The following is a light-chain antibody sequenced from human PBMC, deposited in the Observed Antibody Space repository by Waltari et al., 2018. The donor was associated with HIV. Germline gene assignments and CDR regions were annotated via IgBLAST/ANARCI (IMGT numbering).Light chain of an antibody. Sequence: EIVLTQSPGTLSLFPGDRVTLSCKASQSVPGTYLAWYHQRPGQAPRLLMFDVSARATDIPDRFSASGSVTDFTLNISRVEPEDFGLYYCQQYASTPYTFGQGTKLEI. CDR3: QQYASTPYT. CDR2: DVS. CDR1: QSVPGTY. V-gene: IGKV3-20*01. J-gene: IGKJ2*01.